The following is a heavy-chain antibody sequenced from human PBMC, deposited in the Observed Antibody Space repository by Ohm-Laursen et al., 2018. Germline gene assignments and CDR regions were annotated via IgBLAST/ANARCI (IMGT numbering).Heavy chain of an antibody. V-gene: IGHV3-9*01. CDR1: GFTFDDYA. CDR3: AKDSGGRTQQVAEKGIDL. Sequence: SLRLSCAASGFTFDDYAMHWVRQAPGKGLEWVSGISWNSGSIGYADSVEGRFTVSRDNARNSLYLQMNSLRSEDTALYYCAKDSGGRTQQVAEKGIDLWGQGTLVTVSS. CDR2: ISWNSGSI. J-gene: IGHJ5*02. D-gene: IGHD6-13*01.